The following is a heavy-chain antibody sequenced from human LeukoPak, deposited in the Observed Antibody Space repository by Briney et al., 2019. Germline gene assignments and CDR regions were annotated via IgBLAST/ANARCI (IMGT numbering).Heavy chain of an antibody. J-gene: IGHJ5*02. CDR1: GYTFTSYG. V-gene: IGHV1-18*01. Sequence: ASVKVSCKASGYTFTSYGISWVRQAPGQGLEWMGWISAYNGNTNYAQKLQGRVTMTTDTSTSTAYLELRSLRSDDTVVYYCARTGYCSGGSCGRDWFDPWGQGTLVTVSS. D-gene: IGHD2-15*01. CDR3: ARTGYCSGGSCGRDWFDP. CDR2: ISAYNGNT.